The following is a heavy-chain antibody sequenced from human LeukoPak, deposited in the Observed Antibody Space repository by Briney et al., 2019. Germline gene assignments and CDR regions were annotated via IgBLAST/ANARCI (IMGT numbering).Heavy chain of an antibody. J-gene: IGHJ4*02. Sequence: GASVNVSCKASGYSFTSNDINWVRQATGQGLEWMGWINPNSGNTGYAQKFQGRVTMTRNTSISTAYMELSRLRSEDTAVCYCAKGFQGGSYGRTIDYWAREPWSPSPQ. V-gene: IGHV1-8*01. CDR3: AKGFQGGSYGRTIDY. CDR1: GYSFTSND. D-gene: IGHD1-26*01. CDR2: INPNSGNT.